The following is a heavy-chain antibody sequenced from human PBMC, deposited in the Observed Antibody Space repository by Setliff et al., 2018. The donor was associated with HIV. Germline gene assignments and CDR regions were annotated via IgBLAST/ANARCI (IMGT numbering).Heavy chain of an antibody. CDR1: GYTFTTYV. CDR3: AIEPLPGDFGDF. Sequence: RASVKVSCKASGYTFTTYVVHWVRQAPGQRLEWMGWINVGSGNTKYSQKFQGRVTITRDTSASTAYMELSSLRSEDTAVYYCAIEPLPGDFGDFWGQGTLVTVSS. D-gene: IGHD7-27*01. CDR2: INVGSGNT. J-gene: IGHJ4*02. V-gene: IGHV1-3*01.